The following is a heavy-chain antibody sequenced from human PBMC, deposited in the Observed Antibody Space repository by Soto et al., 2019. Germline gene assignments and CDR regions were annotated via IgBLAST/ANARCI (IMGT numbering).Heavy chain of an antibody. CDR3: ARDPRVYYDSSGYYWVY. V-gene: IGHV1-18*01. CDR1: GYTFSSYA. Sequence: QVQLVQSGPEVKKPGASVKVSCKASGYTFSSYAISWVRQAPGQVLEWMGWISAYNGNTNYAQNFQGRVTMTTDTSTSTAYMELRSLRSDDTAVYYCARDPRVYYDSSGYYWVYWGQGTLVTVSS. D-gene: IGHD3-22*01. CDR2: ISAYNGNT. J-gene: IGHJ4*02.